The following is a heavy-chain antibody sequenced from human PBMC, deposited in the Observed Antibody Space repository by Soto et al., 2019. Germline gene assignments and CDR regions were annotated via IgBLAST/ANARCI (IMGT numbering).Heavy chain of an antibody. J-gene: IGHJ4*02. D-gene: IGHD3-22*01. CDR3: AKDPTSYDSSAQFDS. Sequence: GGSLRLSCAASGFTFSSYWMHWVRQAPGKGLVWVSRINSDGSSTSYADSVKGRFTISRDNAKNTLYLQMNSLRVEDTAVYYCAKDPTSYDSSAQFDSWGQGTLVTVSS. CDR1: GFTFSSYW. CDR2: INSDGSST. V-gene: IGHV3-74*01.